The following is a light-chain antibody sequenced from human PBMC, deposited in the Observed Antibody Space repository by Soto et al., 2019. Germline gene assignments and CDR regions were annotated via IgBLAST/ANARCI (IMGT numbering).Light chain of an antibody. CDR2: SND. CDR1: SSNIGSNT. J-gene: IGLJ3*02. V-gene: IGLV1-44*01. Sequence: QSVLTQAPSASGTPGQRVTISCSGSSSNIGSNTVSWYQQVPGTAPKLLIYSNDQRPSGVPDRFFGSKSGTSASLAIGGLQSEDEADYYCAAWDDSLNGWVFGGGTKLTVL. CDR3: AAWDDSLNGWV.